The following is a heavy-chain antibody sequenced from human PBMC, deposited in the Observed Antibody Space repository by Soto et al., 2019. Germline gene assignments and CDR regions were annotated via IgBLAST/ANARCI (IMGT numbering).Heavy chain of an antibody. V-gene: IGHV3-7*01. Sequence: EVQLVESGGGLVQPGGSLRLSCAASGFTFSSYWMSWVRQAPGKGLEWVANIKQDGSEKYYVDSVKGRFTISRDNAKNSLYLQMNSLRAEDTAVYYCARDPVAVAEHYYYYGMDVWGQGTTVTVSS. CDR2: IKQDGSEK. CDR1: GFTFSSYW. CDR3: ARDPVAVAEHYYYYGMDV. D-gene: IGHD6-19*01. J-gene: IGHJ6*02.